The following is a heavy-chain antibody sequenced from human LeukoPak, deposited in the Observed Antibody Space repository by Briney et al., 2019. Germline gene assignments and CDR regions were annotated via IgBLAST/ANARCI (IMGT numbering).Heavy chain of an antibody. V-gene: IGHV4-39*02. CDR3: ARELATTVTTTDDAFDI. D-gene: IGHD4-17*01. J-gene: IGHJ3*02. CDR1: GGSISSSSYY. Sequence: KPSETLSLTCTVSGGSISSSSYYWGWIRQPPGKGLEWIGSIYYSGSTYYNPSLKSRVTISVDTSKNQFSLKLSSVTAADTAVYYCARELATTVTTTDDAFDIWGQGTMVTVSS. CDR2: IYYSGST.